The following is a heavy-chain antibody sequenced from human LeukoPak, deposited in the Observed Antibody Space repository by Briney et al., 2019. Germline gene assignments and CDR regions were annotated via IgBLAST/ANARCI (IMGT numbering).Heavy chain of an antibody. CDR2: ISTSSTYI. D-gene: IGHD2-21*01. CDR3: ATNSGWRFDY. Sequence: GGSLRLSCAASGFTFSSYSMNWVRQAPGKGLEWVSSISTSSTYIYYADSVKGRFTISRDNAKNSLYLQMNSLRAEDTAVYYCATNSGWRFDYWGQGTLVTVSS. CDR1: GFTFSSYS. V-gene: IGHV3-21*01. J-gene: IGHJ4*02.